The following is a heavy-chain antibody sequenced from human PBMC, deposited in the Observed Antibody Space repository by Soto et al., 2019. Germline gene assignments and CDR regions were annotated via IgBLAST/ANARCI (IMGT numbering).Heavy chain of an antibody. Sequence: VKVSCKASGYTFTSYDINWVRQATGQGLEWMGWMNPNSGNTGYAQKFQGRVTMTRNTSISTAYMELSSLRSEDTAVYYCARTERRSWSPFDYWGQGTLVTVSS. CDR1: GYTFTSYD. CDR2: MNPNSGNT. D-gene: IGHD6-13*01. J-gene: IGHJ4*02. V-gene: IGHV1-8*01. CDR3: ARTERRSWSPFDY.